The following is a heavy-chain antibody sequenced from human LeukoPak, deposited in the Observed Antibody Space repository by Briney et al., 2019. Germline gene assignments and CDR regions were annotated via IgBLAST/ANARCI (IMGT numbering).Heavy chain of an antibody. CDR1: GFTFSSYA. CDR3: ARDPASYYYDSSGAPWWFDP. J-gene: IGHJ5*02. Sequence: GGSLRLSCAASGFTFSSYAMSWVRQAPGKGLEWVSAISGSGGSTYYADSVKGRFTISRDNSKNTLYLQMNSLRAEDTAVYYCARDPASYYYDSSGAPWWFDPWGQGTLVTVSS. D-gene: IGHD3-22*01. CDR2: ISGSGGST. V-gene: IGHV3-23*01.